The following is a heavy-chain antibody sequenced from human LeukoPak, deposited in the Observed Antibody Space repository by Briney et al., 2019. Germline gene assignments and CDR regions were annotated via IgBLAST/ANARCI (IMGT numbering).Heavy chain of an antibody. CDR3: AGQAPGLRDAFDI. Sequence: GGSLRLSCAASGFTFSSYSMNWVRQAPGKGLEWVSSITSSSSYIYYADSVKGRFTISRDNSDNTLYLQMNSLRPEDTAVYYCAGQAPGLRDAFDIWGQGTMVTVSS. D-gene: IGHD4-17*01. J-gene: IGHJ3*02. CDR2: ITSSSSYI. CDR1: GFTFSSYS. V-gene: IGHV3-21*01.